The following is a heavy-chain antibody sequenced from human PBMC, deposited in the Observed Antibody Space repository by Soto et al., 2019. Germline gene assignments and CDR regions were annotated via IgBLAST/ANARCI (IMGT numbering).Heavy chain of an antibody. V-gene: IGHV3-30*18. CDR2: ISYDGSNK. J-gene: IGHJ6*03. Sequence: PGGSLRLSCAASGFTFSSYGMHWVRQAPGKGLEWVAVISYDGSNKYYADYVKGRFTISRDNSKNTLYLQMNSLRAGDTAVYYFAKENCSGTSCYPYYYYYMDVWGKGTTVTVSS. CDR1: GFTFSSYG. CDR3: AKENCSGTSCYPYYYYYMDV. D-gene: IGHD2-2*01.